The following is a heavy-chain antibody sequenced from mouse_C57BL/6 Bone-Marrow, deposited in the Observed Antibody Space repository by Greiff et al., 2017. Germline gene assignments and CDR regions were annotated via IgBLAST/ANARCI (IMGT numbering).Heavy chain of an antibody. Sequence: QVQLQQPGAELVKPGASVKMSCKASGYTFTSYWITWVKQRPGQGLEWIGDIYPGSGSTNYNEKFKSKATLTVDKSSSTAYMQLSSLTSEDSAFYYCARASDGYYYAMDYWGQGTSVTVSS. D-gene: IGHD2-3*01. CDR1: GYTFTSYW. J-gene: IGHJ4*01. CDR3: ARASDGYYYAMDY. V-gene: IGHV1-55*01. CDR2: IYPGSGST.